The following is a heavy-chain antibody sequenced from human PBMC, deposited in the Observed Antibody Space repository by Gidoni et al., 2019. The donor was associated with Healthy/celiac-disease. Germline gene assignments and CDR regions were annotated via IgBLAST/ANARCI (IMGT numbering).Heavy chain of an antibody. CDR1: GGPFSSYA. J-gene: IGHJ4*02. Sequence: QVQLVQSGAEVKKPGSSVTVSCKASGGPFSSYAIRWVRQAPGQGLEWMGGIIPIFGTANYAQKFQGRVTITADKSTSTAYMELSSLRSEDTAVYYCARNYYGSGSPYYFDYWGQGTLVTVSS. V-gene: IGHV1-69*06. CDR3: ARNYYGSGSPYYFDY. CDR2: IIPIFGTA. D-gene: IGHD3-10*01.